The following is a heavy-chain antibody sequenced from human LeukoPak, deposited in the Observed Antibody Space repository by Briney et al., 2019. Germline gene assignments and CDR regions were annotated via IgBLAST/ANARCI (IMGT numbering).Heavy chain of an antibody. V-gene: IGHV4-61*02. CDR1: GDSISSGSYY. CDR3: ATAIWASAGPFDY. D-gene: IGHD6-13*01. CDR2: IYISGST. J-gene: IGHJ4*02. Sequence: SETLSLTCTVSGDSISSGSYYWSWIRQPAGKGLEWIGRIYISGSTNYNPSLKSRVAISVDTSKNQFSLKLSSVTAADTAVYYCATAIWASAGPFDYWGQGTLVTVSS.